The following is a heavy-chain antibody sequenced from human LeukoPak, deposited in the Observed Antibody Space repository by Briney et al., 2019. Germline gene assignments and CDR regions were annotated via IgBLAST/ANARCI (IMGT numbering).Heavy chain of an antibody. CDR3: ARDRLSFAVAGNSNFDY. V-gene: IGHV1-18*01. Sequence: ASVKVSSKASGYTFTSYGISWVRQAPGQGLEWMGWISAYNGNTNYAQKLQGRVTMTTETSTSTAYMELRSLRSDDTAVYYCARDRLSFAVAGNSNFDYWGQGTLVTVSS. J-gene: IGHJ4*02. D-gene: IGHD6-19*01. CDR1: GYTFTSYG. CDR2: ISAYNGNT.